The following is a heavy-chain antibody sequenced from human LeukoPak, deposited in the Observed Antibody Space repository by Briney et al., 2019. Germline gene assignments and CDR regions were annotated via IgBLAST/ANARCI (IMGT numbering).Heavy chain of an antibody. V-gene: IGHV4-34*01. D-gene: IGHD6-13*01. CDR3: ARASPIAAAGTNFDY. CDR2: INHSGST. J-gene: IGHJ4*02. CDR1: GGSFSGYY. Sequence: PSETLSLTCAVSGGSFSGYYWSWIRQPPGKGLEWIGEINHSGSTNYNPSLMSRVTISIDTSKNQFSLKLSSVTAADTAVYYCARASPIAAAGTNFDYWGQGTLVTVSS.